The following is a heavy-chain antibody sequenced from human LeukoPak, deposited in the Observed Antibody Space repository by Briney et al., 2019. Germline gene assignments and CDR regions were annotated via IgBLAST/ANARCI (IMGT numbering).Heavy chain of an antibody. V-gene: IGHV3-23*01. D-gene: IGHD3-10*01. CDR3: AKDFEFGEYYFDY. J-gene: IGHJ4*02. CDR2: ISGSGGST. Sequence: PGGSLRLSCAASGFTFSSYAMSWVCQAPGKGLEWVSAISGSGGSTYYADSVKGRFTISRDNSKNTLYLQMNSLRAEDTAVYYCAKDFEFGEYYFDYWGQGTLVTVSS. CDR1: GFTFSSYA.